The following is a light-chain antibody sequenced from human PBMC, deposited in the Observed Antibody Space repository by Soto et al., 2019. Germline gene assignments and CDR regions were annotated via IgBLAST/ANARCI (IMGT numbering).Light chain of an antibody. CDR2: DAS. CDR3: QQYDNIPST. CDR1: QDISDY. J-gene: IGKJ4*01. Sequence: DFQMTQSPSSLSASVGDRVTITCQASQDISDYLNWYQQKPGAAPKLLIYDASNLQAGVPSRFSGSGSGTEFTFTISSLQPEDVATYYCQQYDNIPSTLGGGTKVDIK. V-gene: IGKV1-33*01.